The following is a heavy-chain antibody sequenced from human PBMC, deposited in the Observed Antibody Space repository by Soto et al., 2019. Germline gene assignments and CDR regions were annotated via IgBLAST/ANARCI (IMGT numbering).Heavy chain of an antibody. J-gene: IGHJ5*02. CDR3: AHLKSIAAREGLYNWFDP. D-gene: IGHD6-6*01. V-gene: IGHV2-5*02. CDR2: IYRDDDK. Sequence: GSGPTLVNPTQTLTLTCTFSGFSLSTSGVGVGWIRQPPGKALEWLALIYRDDDKRYSPSLKSRLTITKDTSKNQVVLTMTNMDPVDTATYYCAHLKSIAAREGLYNWFDPWGQGTLVTVSS. CDR1: GFSLSTSGVG.